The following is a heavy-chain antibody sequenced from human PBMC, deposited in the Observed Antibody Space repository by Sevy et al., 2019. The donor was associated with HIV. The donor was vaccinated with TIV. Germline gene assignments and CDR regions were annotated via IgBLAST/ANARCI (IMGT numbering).Heavy chain of an antibody. CDR1: GYTFTGYY. V-gene: IGHV1-2*04. CDR2: INPNSGGT. CDR3: ARGSSSWDYYFDY. J-gene: IGHJ4*02. Sequence: ASVKVSCKASGYTFTGYYMHWVRQAPGQGLEWMGWINPNSGGTNYAQKFQGWVTMTRDTSISTAYMELSRLRSDDTAVYYCARGSSSWDYYFDYLGQGTLVAVSS. D-gene: IGHD6-13*01.